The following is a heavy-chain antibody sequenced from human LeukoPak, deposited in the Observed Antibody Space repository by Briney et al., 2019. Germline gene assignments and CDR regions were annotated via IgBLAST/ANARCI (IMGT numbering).Heavy chain of an antibody. D-gene: IGHD6-19*01. CDR1: GASIRTYY. V-gene: IGHV4-59*01. J-gene: IGHJ4*02. CDR2: IYYSGGT. Sequence: SETLSLTCNVSGASIRTYYWCWIRQPPGKGLEWVGHIYYSGGTRYNPPLKSRVTISVDTSKNQLSLKLNSVTAADTALYYCAREQAVAGSGFDYWGQGTLVTVSS. CDR3: AREQAVAGSGFDY.